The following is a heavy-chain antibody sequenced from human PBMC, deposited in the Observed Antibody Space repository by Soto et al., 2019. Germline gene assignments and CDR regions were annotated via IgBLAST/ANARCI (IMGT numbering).Heavy chain of an antibody. CDR3: ARGDGDYNDGDAYLARH. CDR2: INGISTIS. D-gene: IGHD3-10*01. CDR1: VFIFSGCV. V-gene: IGHV3-23*01. Sequence: PGESLKSSCAASVFIFSGCVMAWVRQAPGQGLEWISGINGISTISYYADSVKGRFTISRDNSKNTLYLQMNSLRAEDTAVYCCARGDGDYNDGDAYLARHWGQGTLVTVS. J-gene: IGHJ4*02.